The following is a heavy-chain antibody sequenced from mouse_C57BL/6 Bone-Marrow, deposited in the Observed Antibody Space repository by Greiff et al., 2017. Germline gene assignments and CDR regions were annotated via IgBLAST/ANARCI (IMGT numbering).Heavy chain of an antibody. CDR1: GYSITSGYY. J-gene: IGHJ4*01. Sequence: DVQLQESGPGLVKPSQSLSLTCSVTGYSITSGYYWNWIRQFPGNKLEWMGYISYDGSNNYNPSLKNRISITRDTSKNQFFLKLNSVTTEDTATYYCARERYYGSYYYAVDYWGQGTSVTVAS. CDR3: ARERYYGSYYYAVDY. CDR2: ISYDGSN. V-gene: IGHV3-6*01. D-gene: IGHD1-1*01.